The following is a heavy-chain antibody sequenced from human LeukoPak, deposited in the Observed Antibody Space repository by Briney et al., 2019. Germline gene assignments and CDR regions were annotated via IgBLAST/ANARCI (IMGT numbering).Heavy chain of an antibody. CDR2: IYYSGST. CDR3: ARHTVLYYYYMDV. CDR1: GGSISSYY. J-gene: IGHJ6*03. D-gene: IGHD4-17*01. Sequence: SETLSLTCTVSGGSISSYYWSWIRQPPGKGLEWIGYIYYSGSTNYNPSLKSRVTISVDTSKNQFSLKLSSVTAADTAVYYRARHTVLYYYYMDVWGKGTTVTVSS. V-gene: IGHV4-59*08.